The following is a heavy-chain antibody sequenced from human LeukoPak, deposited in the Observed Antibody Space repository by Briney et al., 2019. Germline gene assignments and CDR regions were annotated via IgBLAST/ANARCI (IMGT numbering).Heavy chain of an antibody. J-gene: IGHJ5*02. V-gene: IGHV1-8*02. Sequence: VASVKVSCKASGYTFTSYGISWVRQAPGQGLEWMGWMNPNSGNTGYAQKFQGRVTMTRNTSISTAYMELSSLRSEDTAVYYCARGPLGVRRKVWNNWFDPWGQGTLVTVSS. D-gene: IGHD1-26*01. CDR3: ARGPLGVRRKVWNNWFDP. CDR2: MNPNSGNT. CDR1: GYTFTSYG.